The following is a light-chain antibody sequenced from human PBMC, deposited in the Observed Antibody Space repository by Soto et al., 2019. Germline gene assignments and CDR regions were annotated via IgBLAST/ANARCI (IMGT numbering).Light chain of an antibody. CDR3: SSYTSSSTRG. J-gene: IGLJ3*02. V-gene: IGLV2-14*01. Sequence: QSALTQPASVSGSPGQSITISCTGTSSDVGGYNYVSWYQQHPGKAPKLMIYDVSNRPSGVSNRFSGSKSGNTASLTISGLQAADAADYYCSSYTSSSTRGFGGGTKLTVL. CDR2: DVS. CDR1: SSDVGGYNY.